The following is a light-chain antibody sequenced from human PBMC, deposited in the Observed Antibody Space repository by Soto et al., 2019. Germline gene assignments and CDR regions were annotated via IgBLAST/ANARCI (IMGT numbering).Light chain of an antibody. Sequence: SVLTQPASVSGSPGQSITISCTGTSSDVGSYKFVSWYQQYPGKAPKLMIYEGSKRPSGVSDRFSGSKSGNTASLTISGLQAEDEADYFCCSYAGGSNVFGAGTKVTFL. CDR1: SSDVGSYKF. J-gene: IGLJ1*01. CDR2: EGS. CDR3: CSYAGGSNV. V-gene: IGLV2-23*03.